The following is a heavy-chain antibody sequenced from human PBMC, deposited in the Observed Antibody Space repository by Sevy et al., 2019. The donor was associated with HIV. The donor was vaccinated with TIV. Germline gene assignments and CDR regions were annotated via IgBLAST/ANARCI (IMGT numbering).Heavy chain of an antibody. D-gene: IGHD5-12*01. V-gene: IGHV1-18*01. J-gene: IGHJ6*02. CDR3: GKCTLWVYDPTNRKCGMDG. CDR1: GYNFINYG. Sequence: ASVKVSCKASGYNFINYGISWVRQAPGQGLEWVGGSSPFTGSPNYPQKLQDRVTVTTDTATNTAYMELRNLRSDDTAVYYCGKCTLWVYDPTNRKCGMDGWGQGTTVTVSS. CDR2: SSPFTGSP.